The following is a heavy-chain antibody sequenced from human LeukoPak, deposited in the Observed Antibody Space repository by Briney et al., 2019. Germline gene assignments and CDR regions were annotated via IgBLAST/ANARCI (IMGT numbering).Heavy chain of an antibody. CDR1: GYTFTGHY. CDR2: INPNSGGT. Sequence: ASVKVSCKASGYTFTGHYMHWVRQAPGQGLEWMGRINPNSGGTNYAQKFQGWVTMTRDTSISTAYMELSRLRSDDTAVYYCARGDSSGWYGDYWGQGTLVTVSS. D-gene: IGHD6-19*01. CDR3: ARGDSSGWYGDY. J-gene: IGHJ4*02. V-gene: IGHV1-2*04.